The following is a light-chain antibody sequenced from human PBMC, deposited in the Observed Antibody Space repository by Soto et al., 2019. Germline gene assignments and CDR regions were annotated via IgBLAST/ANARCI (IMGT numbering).Light chain of an antibody. V-gene: IGKV3-15*01. Sequence: EIVLTQSPGTLSLSPGERATLSCRASQSVRSSYLAWYRQKPGQAPRLLIYGASSRATGIPVRFSGSGSGTEFTLTISSLQSEDFAVYYCQQYNNWPWTFGQGTKVDIK. CDR3: QQYNNWPWT. J-gene: IGKJ1*01. CDR1: QSVRSSY. CDR2: GAS.